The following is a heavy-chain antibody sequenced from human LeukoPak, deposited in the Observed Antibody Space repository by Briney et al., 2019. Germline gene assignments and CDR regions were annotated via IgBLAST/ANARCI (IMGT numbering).Heavy chain of an antibody. V-gene: IGHV4-61*02. CDR2: IYTSGST. CDR1: GGSISSGSYY. D-gene: IGHD3-22*01. CDR3: ASGRQSYYYDSSGYYFRPGYYFDY. Sequence: PSQTLSLTCTVSGGSISSGSYYWSWIRQPAGKGLEWIGRIYTSGSTNYNPSLKSRVTISVDTSKNQFSLKLSSVTAADTAVYYCASGRQSYYYDSSGYYFRPGYYFDYWGQGTLVTVSS. J-gene: IGHJ4*02.